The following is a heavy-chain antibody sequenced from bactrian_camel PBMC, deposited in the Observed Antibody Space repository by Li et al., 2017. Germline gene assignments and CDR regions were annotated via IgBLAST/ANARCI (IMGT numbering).Heavy chain of an antibody. V-gene: IGHV3S1*01. CDR3: AASFTACVARAHYVERYNY. D-gene: IGHD3*01. CDR2: IGTEVGSA. CDR1: GYTYSSVC. Sequence: HVQLVESGGGSVQAGGSLRLSCAASGYTYSSVCMGWFCQTPGKEREGVACIGTEVGSAYYADSVKGRFTVSVDNARKTLYLQMNDLKPEDTAVYYCAASFTACVARAHYVERYNYWGQGTQVTVS. J-gene: IGHJ4*01.